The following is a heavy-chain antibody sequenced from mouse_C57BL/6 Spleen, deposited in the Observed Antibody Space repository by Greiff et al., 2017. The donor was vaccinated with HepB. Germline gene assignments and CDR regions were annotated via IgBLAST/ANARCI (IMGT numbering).Heavy chain of an antibody. Sequence: EVQLVESGGGLVKPGGSLKLSCAASGFTFSDYGMHWVRQAPEKGLEWVAYISSGSSTIYYADTVKGRFTISRDNAKNTLFLQMTSLRSEDTAMYYCARIDYGRYYYAMDYWGQGTSVTVSS. D-gene: IGHD1-1*01. V-gene: IGHV5-17*01. CDR3: ARIDYGRYYYAMDY. CDR1: GFTFSDYG. J-gene: IGHJ4*01. CDR2: ISSGSSTI.